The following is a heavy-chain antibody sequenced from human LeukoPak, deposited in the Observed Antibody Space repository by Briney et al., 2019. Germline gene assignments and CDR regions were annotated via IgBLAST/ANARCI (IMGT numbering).Heavy chain of an antibody. CDR2: IYPGDSDT. CDR1: GYSFTNYW. V-gene: IGHV5-51*01. CDR3: ARLAAGYSSGWGDY. J-gene: IGHJ4*02. D-gene: IGHD6-19*01. Sequence: RGESLKISCKGSGYSFTNYWIGWVRQLPGKGLEWMGIIYPGDSDTRYSPSFQGQVTISAAKSSSTAYLQWGSLKASDTAMYYCARLAAGYSSGWGDYWGQGTLVTVSS.